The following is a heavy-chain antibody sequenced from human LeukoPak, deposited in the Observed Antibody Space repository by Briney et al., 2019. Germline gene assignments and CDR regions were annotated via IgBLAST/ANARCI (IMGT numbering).Heavy chain of an antibody. V-gene: IGHV3-48*03. J-gene: IGHJ4*02. D-gene: IGHD3-22*01. Sequence: GGSLRLSCAVSGFTFSSYEMNWVRQAPGKGLEWISYISTSGSTIYYADSVKGRFTISRDNAKNSLYLRMNSLRAEDTAVYYCARNTYNYDSSVYYHYYFVYWGQGTLVTVSS. CDR2: ISTSGSTI. CDR1: GFTFSSYE. CDR3: ARNTYNYDSSVYYHYYFVY.